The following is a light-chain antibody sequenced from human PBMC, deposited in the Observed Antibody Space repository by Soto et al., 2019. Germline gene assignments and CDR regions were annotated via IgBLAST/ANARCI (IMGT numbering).Light chain of an antibody. CDR1: SSNIGAGYD. CDR2: GNS. Sequence: VVTQPPSVSGAPGQRVTISCTGSSSNIGAGYDVHWYQQLPGTAPKLLIYGNSNRPSGVPDRFSGSKSGTSASLAITGLQAEDEADYYCQSYDSSLSGLVFGTGTKLTVL. V-gene: IGLV1-40*01. J-gene: IGLJ1*01. CDR3: QSYDSSLSGLV.